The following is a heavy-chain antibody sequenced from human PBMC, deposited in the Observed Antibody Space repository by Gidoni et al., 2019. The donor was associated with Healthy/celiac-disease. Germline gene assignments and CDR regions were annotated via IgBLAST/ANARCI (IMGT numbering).Heavy chain of an antibody. CDR1: GYTFTGYY. J-gene: IGHJ4*02. D-gene: IGHD3-22*01. V-gene: IGHV1-2*04. CDR3: ARGPPYYYDSSGSFDY. CDR2: INPNSGGT. Sequence: QVQLVQSGAEVKKPGASVKVSCKASGYTFTGYYMHWVRQAPGQGLEWMGWINPNSGGTNYAQKFQGWVTMTRDTSISTAYMELSRLRSDDTAVYYCARGPPYYYDSSGSFDYWGQGTLVTVSS.